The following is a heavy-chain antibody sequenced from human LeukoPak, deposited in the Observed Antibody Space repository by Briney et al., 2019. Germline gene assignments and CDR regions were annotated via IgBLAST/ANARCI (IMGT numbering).Heavy chain of an antibody. D-gene: IGHD6-13*01. CDR2: IYYSGST. CDR1: GGSISSYY. V-gene: IGHV4-59*01. Sequence: SETLSLTCTVSGGSISSYYWSWIRQPPGKGLEWIGYIYYSGSTNYNPSLKSRVTISVDTSKNQFSLKLSSVTAADTAVYYCARVGSSSCYLFDPWGQGTLVTVSS. J-gene: IGHJ5*02. CDR3: ARVGSSSCYLFDP.